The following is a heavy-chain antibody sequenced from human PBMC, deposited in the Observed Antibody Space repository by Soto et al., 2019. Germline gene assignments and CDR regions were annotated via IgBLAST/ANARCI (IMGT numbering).Heavy chain of an antibody. D-gene: IGHD6-19*01. J-gene: IGHJ6*02. V-gene: IGHV4-4*02. CDR3: ARDGRSVAVDGAEKPYYYYYGMDV. CDR1: GGSISSSNW. Sequence: ETLCRTCSVSGGSISSSNWWSWVRQPPGKGLEWIVEIYHSGSTNYNPSLKSRVTISVDKSKNQFSLKLSSVTAADTAVYYCARDGRSVAVDGAEKPYYYYYGMDVWGQGTKVTVYS. CDR2: IYHSGST.